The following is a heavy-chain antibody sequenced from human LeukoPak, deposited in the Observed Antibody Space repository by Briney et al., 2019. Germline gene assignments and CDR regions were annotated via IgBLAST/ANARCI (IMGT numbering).Heavy chain of an antibody. CDR1: GGSISSSSYY. J-gene: IGHJ4*02. Sequence: SETLSLTCTVSGGSISSSSYYWGWIRQPPGKGLEWIGSIYYSGSTYYNPSLKSRVTISVDTSKNQFSLKLSSVAAADTAVYYCARHPAGYSSSWYDRSGAFDYWGQGTLVTAS. CDR3: ARHPAGYSSSWYDRSGAFDY. V-gene: IGHV4-39*01. D-gene: IGHD6-13*01. CDR2: IYYSGST.